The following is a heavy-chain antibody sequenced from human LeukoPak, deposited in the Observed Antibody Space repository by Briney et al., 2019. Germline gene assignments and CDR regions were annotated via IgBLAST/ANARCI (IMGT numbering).Heavy chain of an antibody. CDR1: GFPFNGYY. Sequence: ASVKVSCKTSGFPFNGYYIHWVRQAPGQGLEWMGWINPNNGVTNYAQKFQGRVTMTRDTPISTTSMELNRLRSDDTAFYYCARDGHFCGGDCLDAFDIWGQGTMVSASS. CDR2: INPNNGVT. D-gene: IGHD2-21*02. CDR3: ARDGHFCGGDCLDAFDI. J-gene: IGHJ3*02. V-gene: IGHV1-2*02.